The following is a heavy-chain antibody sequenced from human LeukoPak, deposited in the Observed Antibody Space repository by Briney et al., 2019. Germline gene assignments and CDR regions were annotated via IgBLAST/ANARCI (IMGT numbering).Heavy chain of an antibody. CDR1: VGSISSYY. CDR2: IYYSGST. Sequence: SETLSLTCTVSVGSISSYYWSWIRQPPGKGLEWIGYIYYSGSTNYNPSLKSRVTISVDTSKNQFSLKLSSVTAADTAVYYCARDRSSGWYFDYWGQGTLVTVSS. V-gene: IGHV4-59*01. J-gene: IGHJ4*02. D-gene: IGHD6-19*01. CDR3: ARDRSSGWYFDY.